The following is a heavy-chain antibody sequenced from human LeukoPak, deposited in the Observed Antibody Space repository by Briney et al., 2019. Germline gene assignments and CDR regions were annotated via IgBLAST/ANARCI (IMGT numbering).Heavy chain of an antibody. Sequence: SETLSLTCTVSGGSISSYYWSCIRQPPGKGLEWIGYIYYSGSTNYNPSLKSRVTISVDTSKNQFSLKLSSVTAADTAVYYCARAPPGYSSSWVDYWGQGTLVTVSS. V-gene: IGHV4-59*01. D-gene: IGHD6-13*01. CDR3: ARAPPGYSSSWVDY. CDR2: IYYSGST. J-gene: IGHJ4*02. CDR1: GGSISSYY.